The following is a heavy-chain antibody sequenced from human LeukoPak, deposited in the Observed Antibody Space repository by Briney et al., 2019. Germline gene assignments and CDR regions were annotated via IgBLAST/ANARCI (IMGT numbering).Heavy chain of an antibody. V-gene: IGHV3-9*01. CDR2: ISWNSGSI. CDR1: GFTFDDYA. D-gene: IGHD3-22*01. J-gene: IGHJ3*02. CDR3: AKSHIDLLPLDAFDI. Sequence: PGGSLRLSCAASGFTFDDYAMPWVRHAPGKGLEWVSGISWNSGSIGYADSVKGRFTISRDNAKNSLYLQMNSLRAEDTALYYCAKSHIDLLPLDAFDIWGQGTMVTVSS.